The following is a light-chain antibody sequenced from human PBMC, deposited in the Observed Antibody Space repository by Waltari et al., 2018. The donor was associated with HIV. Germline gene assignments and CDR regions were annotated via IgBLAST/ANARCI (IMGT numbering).Light chain of an antibody. V-gene: IGKV3-20*01. J-gene: IGKJ4*01. CDR1: QSVSSSY. CDR2: GAS. Sequence: EIVLTQSPGTLSLSPGERATLSCRASQSVSSSYLAWYQHQPGQGPRLLISGASSRATGIPDRFSGSWCGTDFTLTISRLETEDFAVYYCQQHGTSPLTFGGGTKVEIK. CDR3: QQHGTSPLT.